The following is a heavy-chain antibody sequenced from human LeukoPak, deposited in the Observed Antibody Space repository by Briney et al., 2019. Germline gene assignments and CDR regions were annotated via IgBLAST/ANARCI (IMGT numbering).Heavy chain of an antibody. CDR2: IYYSGST. J-gene: IGHJ3*02. Sequence: PETLSLTCTVSGGSISSYYWSWIRQPPGKGLEWIGYIYYSGSTNYNPSLKSRVTISVDTSKNQFSLKLSSVTAADTAVYYCARDHREYYDFWSGDFIGDAFDIWGQGTMVTVSS. CDR3: ARDHREYYDFWSGDFIGDAFDI. CDR1: GGSISSYY. D-gene: IGHD3-3*01. V-gene: IGHV4-59*01.